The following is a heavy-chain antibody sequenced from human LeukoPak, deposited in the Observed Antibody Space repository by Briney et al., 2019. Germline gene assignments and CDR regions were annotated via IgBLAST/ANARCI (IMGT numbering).Heavy chain of an antibody. CDR2: ISWDGAGT. CDR1: GFSFDDYT. Sequence: GGSLRLSCAASGFSFDDYTVHWVRQAPGKGLEWVSLISWDGAGTYYADSVKGRFTISRDNSKNSLYLQMNSLRTDDTALYYCTRGNAAWYFGLWGRGTLVTVSS. V-gene: IGHV3-43*01. CDR3: TRGNAAWYFGL. J-gene: IGHJ2*01.